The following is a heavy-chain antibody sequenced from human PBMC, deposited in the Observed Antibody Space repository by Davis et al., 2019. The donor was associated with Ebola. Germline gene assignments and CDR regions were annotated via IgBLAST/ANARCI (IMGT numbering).Heavy chain of an antibody. Sequence: GESLKISCAASGFNFRIAWMSWVRQAPGKGLEWVSAISGSGGSTYYADSVKGRFTISRDNSKKTLYLQMNSLRAEDTAVYYCAKSGLSFGVVKYHYGMDVWGKGTTVTVSS. D-gene: IGHD3-3*01. V-gene: IGHV3-23*01. CDR1: GFNFRIAW. CDR2: ISGSGGST. J-gene: IGHJ6*04. CDR3: AKSGLSFGVVKYHYGMDV.